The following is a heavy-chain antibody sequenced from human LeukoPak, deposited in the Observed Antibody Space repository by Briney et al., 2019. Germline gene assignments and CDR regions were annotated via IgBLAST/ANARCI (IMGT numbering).Heavy chain of an antibody. CDR3: ARTSPHYYDSSGYPTLLDY. J-gene: IGHJ4*02. Sequence: ASVKVSCKASGGTFISYAISWVRQAPGQGLEWMGGIIPIFGTANYAQKFQGRVTITADESTSTAYMELSSLRSEDTAVYYCARTSPHYYDSSGYPTLLDYWGQGTLVTVSS. CDR2: IIPIFGTA. CDR1: GGTFISYA. V-gene: IGHV1-69*13. D-gene: IGHD3-22*01.